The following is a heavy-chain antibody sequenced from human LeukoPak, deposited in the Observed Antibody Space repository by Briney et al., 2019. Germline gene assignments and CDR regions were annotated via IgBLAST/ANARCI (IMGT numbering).Heavy chain of an antibody. CDR1: GYTFTSYD. D-gene: IGHD3-9*01. V-gene: IGHV1-8*01. CDR3: ARGHYDILTYLYYFDY. J-gene: IGHJ4*02. CDR2: MNPNSGNT. Sequence: GASVKVSCKASGYTFTSYDINWVRQATGQGLEWMGWMNPNSGNTGYAQKFQGRVTMTRNTSIDTAYMELSSLRSEDTAVYYCARGHYDILTYLYYFDYWGQGTLVTVSS.